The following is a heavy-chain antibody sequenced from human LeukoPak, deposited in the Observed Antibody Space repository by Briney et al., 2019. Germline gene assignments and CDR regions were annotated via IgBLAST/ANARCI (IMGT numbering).Heavy chain of an antibody. J-gene: IGHJ3*02. Sequence: PGGSLRLSCAASGFTVSSNYMGWVRQAPGKGLEWVSVIYSGGSTYYADSVKGRFTISRDNSKNTLYLQMNSLRAEDTAVYYCARDLRSSGWYAFDIWGQGTMVTVSS. CDR2: IYSGGST. D-gene: IGHD6-19*01. V-gene: IGHV3-53*01. CDR3: ARDLRSSGWYAFDI. CDR1: GFTVSSNY.